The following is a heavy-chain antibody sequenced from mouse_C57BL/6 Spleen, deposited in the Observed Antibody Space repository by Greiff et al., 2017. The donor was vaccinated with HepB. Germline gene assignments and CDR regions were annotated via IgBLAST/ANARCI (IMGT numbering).Heavy chain of an antibody. Sequence: EVQLQQSGPELVKPGASVKMSCKASGYTFTDYNMHWVKQSHGKSLEWIGYINPNNGGTSYNQKFKGKATLTVNKSSSTAYMELRSLTSEDSAVYYCARERDGYYYFDYWGQGTTLTVSS. D-gene: IGHD2-3*01. J-gene: IGHJ2*01. CDR2: INPNNGGT. CDR3: ARERDGYYYFDY. CDR1: GYTFTDYN. V-gene: IGHV1-22*01.